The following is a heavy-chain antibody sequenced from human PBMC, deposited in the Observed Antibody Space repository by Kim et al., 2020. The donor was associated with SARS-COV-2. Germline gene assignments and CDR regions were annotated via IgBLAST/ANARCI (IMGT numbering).Heavy chain of an antibody. CDR2: INHSGST. CDR3: ARDEYSSGWYGQKYYFDY. D-gene: IGHD6-19*01. J-gene: IGHJ4*02. CDR1: GGSFSGYY. Sequence: SETLSLTCAVYGGSFSGYYWSWIRQPPGKGLEWIGEINHSGSTNYNPSLKSRVTISVDTSKNQFSLKLSSVTAADTAVYYCARDEYSSGWYGQKYYFDYWGQETRVTVSS. V-gene: IGHV4-34*01.